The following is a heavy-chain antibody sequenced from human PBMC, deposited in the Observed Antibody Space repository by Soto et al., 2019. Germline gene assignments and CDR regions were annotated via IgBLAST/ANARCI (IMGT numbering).Heavy chain of an antibody. CDR3: ARQGGDSSSLGNWFDP. D-gene: IGHD6-6*01. J-gene: IGHJ5*02. V-gene: IGHV5-51*01. CDR2: IYPGDSDT. CDR1: GYSFTSYW. Sequence: GESLKISCKGSGYSFTSYWIGWVRQMPGKGLEWMGIIYPGDSDTRYSPSFQGQVTISADKSISTAYLQWSSLKASDTAMYYCARQGGDSSSLGNWFDPWGQGTLVTVSS.